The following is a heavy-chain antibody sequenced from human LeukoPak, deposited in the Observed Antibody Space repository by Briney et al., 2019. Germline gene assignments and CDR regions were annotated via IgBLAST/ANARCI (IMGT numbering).Heavy chain of an antibody. CDR2: IIPIFGTA. Sequence: ASVKVSCKASGGTFSSYAISWVRQAPGQGLEWMGGIIPIFGTANYAQKFQGRVTTTTDESTSTAYMELSSLRSEDTAVYYCARVAAGNFDYWGQGTLVTVSS. J-gene: IGHJ4*02. CDR1: GGTFSSYA. V-gene: IGHV1-69*05. CDR3: ARVAAGNFDY. D-gene: IGHD6-13*01.